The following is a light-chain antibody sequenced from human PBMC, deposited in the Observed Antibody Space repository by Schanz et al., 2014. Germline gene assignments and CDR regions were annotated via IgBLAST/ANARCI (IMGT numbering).Light chain of an antibody. CDR3: QQYGSSPPCT. CDR1: QSIDNY. Sequence: EIVLTQSPGTLSLSPGERATLSCRASQSIDNYLAWYQQKAGQAPRLLIYGVSSRATGIPDRFSGSGSGTDFTLIISRLEPEDFAVYYCQQYGSSPPCTFGQGTKLEIK. CDR2: GVS. J-gene: IGKJ2*02. V-gene: IGKV3-20*01.